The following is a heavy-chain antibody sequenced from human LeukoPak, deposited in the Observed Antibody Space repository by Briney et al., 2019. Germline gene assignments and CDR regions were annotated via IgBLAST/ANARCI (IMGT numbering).Heavy chain of an antibody. CDR2: ISSSSSYI. D-gene: IGHD3-10*01. CDR3: ARVHLMASRPYFDC. CDR1: GFTFSSYS. V-gene: IGHV3-21*01. Sequence: SGGSLRLSCASSGFTFSSYSMNWVRQAPGKGLEWVSSISSSSSYIYYADSVKGRFTISRDNARNSLFLQMNSLRAEDTAVYYCARVHLMASRPYFDCWGQGALVTVSS. J-gene: IGHJ4*02.